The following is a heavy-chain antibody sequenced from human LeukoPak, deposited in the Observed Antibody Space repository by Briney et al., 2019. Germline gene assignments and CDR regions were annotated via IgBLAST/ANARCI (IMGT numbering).Heavy chain of an antibody. V-gene: IGHV4-39*02. J-gene: IGHJ3*02. CDR2: IYYSGST. D-gene: IGHD2-21*02. Sequence: SETLSLTCTVSGGSISSSSYYWGWIRQPPGKGLEWIGSIYYSGSTYYNPSLKSRVTISVDTSKNQFSLKLSSVTAADTAVYYCARDLNIVVVTAIHLGSGRLSDAFDIWGQGTMVTVSS. CDR1: GGSISSSSYY. CDR3: ARDLNIVVVTAIHLGSGRLSDAFDI.